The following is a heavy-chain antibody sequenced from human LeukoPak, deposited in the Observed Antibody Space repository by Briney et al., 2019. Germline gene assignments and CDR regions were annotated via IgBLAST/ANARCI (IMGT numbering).Heavy chain of an antibody. J-gene: IGHJ5*02. CDR1: GYTFTSYD. Sequence: ASVKVSCKASGYTFTSYDINWVRQATGQGLEWMGWMNPNSGYTGYAQKFQGRVTMTRNTSISTAYMELSSLRSEDTAVYYCARRVGATVNWFDPWGQGTLVTVSS. CDR2: MNPNSGYT. CDR3: ARRVGATVNWFDP. D-gene: IGHD1-26*01. V-gene: IGHV1-8*01.